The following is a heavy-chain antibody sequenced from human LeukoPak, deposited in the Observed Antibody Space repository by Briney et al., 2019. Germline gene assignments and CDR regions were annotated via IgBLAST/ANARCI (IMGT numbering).Heavy chain of an antibody. CDR3: ARGLVEQWLVRNYYYGMDV. CDR1: GGSFSGYY. Sequence: PSETLSLTCAVYGGSFSGYYWSWIRQPPGKGLEWIGEINHSGSTNYNPSLKSRVTISVDTSKNQFSLKLSSVTAADTAEYYCARGLVEQWLVRNYYYGMDVWGQGTTVTVSS. CDR2: INHSGST. V-gene: IGHV4-34*01. D-gene: IGHD6-19*01. J-gene: IGHJ6*02.